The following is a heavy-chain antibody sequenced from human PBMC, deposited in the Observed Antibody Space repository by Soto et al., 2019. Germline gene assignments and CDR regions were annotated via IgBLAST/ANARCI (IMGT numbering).Heavy chain of an antibody. D-gene: IGHD6-13*01. CDR2: INHSGST. J-gene: IGHJ4*02. CDR1: GGSFSGYY. Sequence: SETLSLTCAVYGGSFSGYYWSWIRQPPGKGLEWIGEINHSGSTNYNPSLKSRVTISVDTSKNQFSLKLSSVTAADTAVYYCARGRRGAAAGIVFGYWGQGTLVTVSS. CDR3: ARGRRGAAAGIVFGY. V-gene: IGHV4-34*01.